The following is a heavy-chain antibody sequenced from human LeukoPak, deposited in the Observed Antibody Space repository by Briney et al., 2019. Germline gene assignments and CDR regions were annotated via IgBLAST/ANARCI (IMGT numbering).Heavy chain of an antibody. CDR2: INPNSGGT. D-gene: IGHD6-13*01. V-gene: IGHV1-2*04. CDR1: GYTFTGYY. Sequence: ASVKVSCKASGYTFTGYYMHWVRQAPGQRLEWMGWINPNSGGTNYAQKFQGWVTMTRDTSISTAYMELSRLRSDDTAVYYCARGGYSSSWYVRAPFNYYYYGMDVWGQGTTVTVSS. CDR3: ARGGYSSSWYVRAPFNYYYYGMDV. J-gene: IGHJ6*02.